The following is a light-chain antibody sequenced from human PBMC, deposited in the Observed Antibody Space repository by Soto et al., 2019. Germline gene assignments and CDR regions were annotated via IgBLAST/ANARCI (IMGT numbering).Light chain of an antibody. J-gene: IGKJ4*01. CDR1: QSVLYSSNNKNY. CDR3: QQYYSTPPT. V-gene: IGKV4-1*01. CDR2: WAS. Sequence: ERATINCKSSQSVLYSSNNKNYLAWYQQKPGQPPKLLIYWASTRESGVPDRFSGSGSGTDFTLTISSLQAEDVAVYYCQQYYSTPPTFGGGTKVDI.